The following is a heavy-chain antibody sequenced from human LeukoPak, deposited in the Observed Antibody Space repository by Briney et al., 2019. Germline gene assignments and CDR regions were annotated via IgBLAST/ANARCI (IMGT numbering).Heavy chain of an antibody. CDR3: ASFRYTSGWYGDY. Sequence: GESLKISCKGSGYKFNAYWIAWVRQMPGKGLEWLGIIYPGDSDTRYSPSFQGQVTITADRSISTAYLQWSSLEASDTAMYYCASFRYTSGWYGDYWGQGTLVTVSS. D-gene: IGHD6-19*01. V-gene: IGHV5-51*01. J-gene: IGHJ4*02. CDR1: GYKFNAYW. CDR2: IYPGDSDT.